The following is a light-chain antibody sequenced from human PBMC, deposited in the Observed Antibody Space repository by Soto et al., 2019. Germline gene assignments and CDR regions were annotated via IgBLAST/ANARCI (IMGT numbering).Light chain of an antibody. CDR3: QQAASFPIT. J-gene: IGKJ5*01. CDR2: TGS. V-gene: IGKV1-12*01. Sequence: EIQITQSQSYVSASVGDRVTITCRARQGIKNGLAWYQQKPGKAPNLLIYTGSSLQSGVPSRFSGSGSGTDFTLTINSLQPEDFATYYCQQAASFPITFGQGTRLEIK. CDR1: QGIKNG.